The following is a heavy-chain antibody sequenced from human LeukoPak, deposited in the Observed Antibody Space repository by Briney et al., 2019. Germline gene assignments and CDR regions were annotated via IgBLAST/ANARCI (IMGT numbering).Heavy chain of an antibody. CDR3: ARGGPAGDFIVVAPTNNAFDI. Sequence: GASVKVSCKASGHTFSNYYMHWVRQAPGQGLEWMGIINPSGGSTSYAQKFQGRVTMTRGTSTTTVYMELSSLRSEDTAVYYCARGGPAGDFIVVAPTNNAFDIWGQGTMVTVSS. D-gene: IGHD2-2*01. CDR1: GHTFSNYY. CDR2: INPSGGST. V-gene: IGHV1-46*01. J-gene: IGHJ3*02.